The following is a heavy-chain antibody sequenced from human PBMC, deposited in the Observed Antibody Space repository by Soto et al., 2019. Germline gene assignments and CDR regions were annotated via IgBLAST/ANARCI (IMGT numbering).Heavy chain of an antibody. CDR1: GGSISSSSYY. V-gene: IGHV4-39*07. Sequence: SETLSLTCTVSGGSISSSSYYWGWIRQPPGTGLEWIGTIYYSGTTYYNPSLKSRVTISVDRSKNQFSLKLTSVTAADTAVYYCARVPGPWGQGTLVTVSS. CDR3: ARVPGP. CDR2: IYYSGTT. D-gene: IGHD3-10*01. J-gene: IGHJ5*02.